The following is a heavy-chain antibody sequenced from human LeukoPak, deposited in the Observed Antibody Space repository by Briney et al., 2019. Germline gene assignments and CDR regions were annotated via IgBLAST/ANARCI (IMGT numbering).Heavy chain of an antibody. CDR1: GFTFNHYG. CDR2: IRFDGGNR. V-gene: IGHV3-33*01. D-gene: IGHD3-22*01. J-gene: IGHJ4*02. CDR3: ARDADTSGHYSHFDY. Sequence: GGSLRVSCAASGFTFNHYGMDWVRQAPGKGVEWVAGIRFDGGNRWYADSVKGRFTISRDNSKNTVHLLMDSLRGEDTALYYCARDADTSGHYSHFDYWGQGTLVTVSS.